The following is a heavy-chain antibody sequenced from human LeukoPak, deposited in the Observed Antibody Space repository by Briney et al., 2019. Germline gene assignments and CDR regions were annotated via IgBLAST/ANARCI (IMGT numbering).Heavy chain of an antibody. J-gene: IGHJ5*02. V-gene: IGHV3-11*04. CDR1: GFTFSDYY. D-gene: IGHD2-15*01. CDR3: AASPYCSGAVCPPP. CDR2: ISSSSSTI. Sequence: GGSLRLSCAASGFTFSDYYMSWIRQAPGKGLEWVSYISSSSSTIYYADSVKGRFTISRDNAKNSLFLQMNSLRDEDTAVYYCAASPYCSGAVCPPPWGQGTLVTVSS.